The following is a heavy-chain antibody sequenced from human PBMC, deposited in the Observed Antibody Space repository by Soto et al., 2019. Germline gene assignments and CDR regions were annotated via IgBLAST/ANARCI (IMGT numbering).Heavy chain of an antibody. CDR2: IYYSGST. J-gene: IGHJ3*02. Sequence: QVQLQESGPGLVKPSETLSLTCTVSGGSISSYYWSWIRQPPGKGLEWIGYIYYSGSTNYNPSLXSRVXLXLDTSKNQLSLKLRSVTAADTAVYYCAGVWGGAFDIWGQGTMVTVSS. CDR1: GGSISSYY. D-gene: IGHD3-10*01. CDR3: AGVWGGAFDI. V-gene: IGHV4-59*01.